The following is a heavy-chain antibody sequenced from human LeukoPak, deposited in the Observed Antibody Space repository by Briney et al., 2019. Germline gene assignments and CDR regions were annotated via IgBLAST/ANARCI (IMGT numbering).Heavy chain of an antibody. J-gene: IGHJ4*02. V-gene: IGHV3-30*18. CDR3: ANADYDSSGYARNSFDY. D-gene: IGHD3-22*01. CDR2: ISYDGSNK. CDR1: GFTFSSYG. Sequence: GRSLRLSCAASGFTFSSYGVHWVRQAPGKGLEWVAVISYDGSNKYYADSVKGRFTISRDNSKNTLYLQMNSLRAEDTAVYYCANADYDSSGYARNSFDYWGQGTLVTVSS.